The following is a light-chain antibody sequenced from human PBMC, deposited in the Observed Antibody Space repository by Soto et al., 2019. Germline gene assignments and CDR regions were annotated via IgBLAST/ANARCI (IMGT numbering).Light chain of an antibody. V-gene: IGKV3-20*01. CDR3: QQYDSSWT. Sequence: EIELTQSPGTLSLSPGERATLSCRASQSVPSNFLAWYQQKPGQAPILLIYGVSRRATGIPDRFSGSGSGKDFPLTISRLAPDDFADYYCQQYDSSWTFGQGTKVEIK. J-gene: IGKJ1*01. CDR2: GVS. CDR1: QSVPSNF.